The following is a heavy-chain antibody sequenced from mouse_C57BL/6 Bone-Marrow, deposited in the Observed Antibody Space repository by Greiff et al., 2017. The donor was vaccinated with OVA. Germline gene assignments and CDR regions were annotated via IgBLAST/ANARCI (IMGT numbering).Heavy chain of an antibody. CDR3: ARRGLLLPYYFDY. CDR1: GFTFSSYG. Sequence: EVQVVESGGDLVKPGGSLKLSCAASGFTFSSYGMSWVRQTPDKRLEWVATISSGGSYTYYPDCVKGRFTISRDNAKNTLYLQMSSLKSEDTAMYYCARRGLLLPYYFDYWGQGTTLTVSS. D-gene: IGHD1-1*01. V-gene: IGHV5-6*01. CDR2: ISSGGSYT. J-gene: IGHJ2*01.